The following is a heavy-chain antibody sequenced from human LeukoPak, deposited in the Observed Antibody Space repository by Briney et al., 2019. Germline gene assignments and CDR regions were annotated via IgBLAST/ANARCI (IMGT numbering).Heavy chain of an antibody. CDR3: ARDPIGSGWYLFDY. J-gene: IGHJ4*02. CDR1: GFTFGRHA. Sequence: PGGSLRLSCAASGFTFGRHAMSWVRQAPGKGLEWVSSISGSGGSTYYADSVKGRFTISRDNSKNTLYLQMNSLRAEDTAVYYCARDPIGSGWYLFDYWGQGTLVTVSS. D-gene: IGHD6-19*01. CDR2: ISGSGGST. V-gene: IGHV3-23*01.